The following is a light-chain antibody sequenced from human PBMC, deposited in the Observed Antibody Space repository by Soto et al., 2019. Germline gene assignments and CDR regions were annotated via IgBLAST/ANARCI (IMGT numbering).Light chain of an antibody. CDR3: QQYNKWTPYT. CDR1: QSVRSN. Sequence: EIVMTQSPATLSVSPWERATLSCRASQSVRSNLAWYQQKPGQTPRLLIYGASTRATGIPARFSGSGSGTEFTLTISSLQSEDFAVYYCQQYNKWTPYTFGQGTKLEIK. J-gene: IGKJ2*01. V-gene: IGKV3-15*01. CDR2: GAS.